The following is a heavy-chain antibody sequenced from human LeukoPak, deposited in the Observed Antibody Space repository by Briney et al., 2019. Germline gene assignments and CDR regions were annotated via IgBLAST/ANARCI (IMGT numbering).Heavy chain of an antibody. CDR1: GGSISSYY. J-gene: IGHJ2*01. Sequence: SETLSLTCTVSGGSISSYYWSWIRQPPGKGLECFGYIYYSGSTNYNPSLKSRVTISVDTSKNQFSLKLSSVTAADTAVYYCARVAIVGATFRYWYFDLWGRGTLVTVSS. CDR3: ARVAIVGATFRYWYFDL. CDR2: IYYSGST. V-gene: IGHV4-59*01. D-gene: IGHD1-26*01.